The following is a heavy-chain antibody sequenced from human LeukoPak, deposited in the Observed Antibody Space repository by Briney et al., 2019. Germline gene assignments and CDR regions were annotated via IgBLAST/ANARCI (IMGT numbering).Heavy chain of an antibody. D-gene: IGHD1-26*01. V-gene: IGHV4-59*11. CDR1: GGSISSHY. CDR2: IYYSGST. CDR3: ARGRWAGDY. Sequence: SETLSLTCTVSGGSISSHYWSWIRQPPGKRLEWIGYIYYSGSTNYNPSLKSRVTISVDTSKNQFSLKLSSVTAADTAVYYCARGRWAGDYWGQGTLVTVSS. J-gene: IGHJ4*02.